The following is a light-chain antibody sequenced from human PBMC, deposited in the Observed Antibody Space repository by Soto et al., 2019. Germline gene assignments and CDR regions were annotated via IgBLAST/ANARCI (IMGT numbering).Light chain of an antibody. Sequence: DIVFTQSPCTLSLSPGERATLSCRASQSVSSSSLAWYQKKPGQAPRLLIYEAASRASGIPDRFSGSGSGTDFTLTISRLEPEDFAVYYCQQYVTSPWTFGQGTKVDIK. CDR3: QQYVTSPWT. CDR2: EAA. J-gene: IGKJ1*01. CDR1: QSVSSSS. V-gene: IGKV3-20*01.